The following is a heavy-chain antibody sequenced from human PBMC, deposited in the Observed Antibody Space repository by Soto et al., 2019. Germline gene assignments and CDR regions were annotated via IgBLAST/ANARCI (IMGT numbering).Heavy chain of an antibody. Sequence: GGSLRLSCTASGFTFGDYAMSWFRQAPGKGLEWVGFIRSKAYGGTTEYAASVKGRFTISRDDSKSIAYLQMNSLKTEDTAVYYCTRERRYCGGDCYGAFGIWGQGPMVTVS. J-gene: IGHJ3*02. CDR2: IRSKAYGGTT. CDR1: GFTFGDYA. CDR3: TRERRYCGGDCYGAFGI. D-gene: IGHD2-21*02. V-gene: IGHV3-49*03.